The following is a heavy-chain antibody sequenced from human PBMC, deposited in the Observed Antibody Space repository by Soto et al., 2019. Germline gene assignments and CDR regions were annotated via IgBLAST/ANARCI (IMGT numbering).Heavy chain of an antibody. V-gene: IGHV4-31*03. CDR2: IYYSGST. CDR1: GGSISGGGYY. J-gene: IGHJ4*02. D-gene: IGHD3-22*01. CDR3: ARGAYYYDSSGYYSQYYFDY. Sequence: SETLSLTCTVSGGSISGGGYYWSWIRQHPGKGLEWIGYIYYSGSTYYNPSLKSRVTISVDTSKNQFSLKLSSVTAADTAVYYCARGAYYYDSSGYYSQYYFDYWGQGTLVTVSS.